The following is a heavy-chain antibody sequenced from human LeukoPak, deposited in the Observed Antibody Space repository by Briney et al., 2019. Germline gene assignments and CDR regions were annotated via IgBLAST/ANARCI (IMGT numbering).Heavy chain of an antibody. J-gene: IGHJ4*02. D-gene: IGHD2-2*01. CDR3: AGKGSIVVVPAAINY. CDR1: GGSFSGYY. V-gene: IGHV4-34*01. Sequence: SETLSLTCAVYGGSFSGYYWSWIRQPPGKGLEWIGEINHSGSTNYNPSPKSRVTISVDTSKNQLSLKLSSVTAADTAVYYCAGKGSIVVVPAAINYWGQGTLVTVSS. CDR2: INHSGST.